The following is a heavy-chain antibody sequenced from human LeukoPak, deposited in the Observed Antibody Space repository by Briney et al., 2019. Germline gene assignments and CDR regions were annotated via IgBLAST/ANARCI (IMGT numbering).Heavy chain of an antibody. CDR1: GFTFSSYA. CDR3: AREVEMATIPHFDY. Sequence: PGRSLRLSCAASGFTFSSYAMHWVRQAPGKGLEWVAVISYDGSNKYYADSVKGRFTISRDNSKSTLYLQMNSLRAEDTAVYYCAREVEMATIPHFDYWGQGTLVTVSS. CDR2: ISYDGSNK. V-gene: IGHV3-30-3*01. D-gene: IGHD5-24*01. J-gene: IGHJ4*02.